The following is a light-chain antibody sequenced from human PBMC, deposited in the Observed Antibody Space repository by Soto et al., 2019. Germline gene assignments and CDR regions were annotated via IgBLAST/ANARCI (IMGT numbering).Light chain of an antibody. V-gene: IGKV3D-20*02. Sequence: IGLSQSPGTLSLYPGERATLSCRASQSVSNNYLAWYQQKPGQAPRLLIYGASNRATGIPDRFSGSGSGTDFTLTISSLEPEDFAVYYCQQRSNWPLTFGGGTKVDNK. J-gene: IGKJ4*01. CDR2: GAS. CDR3: QQRSNWPLT. CDR1: QSVSNNY.